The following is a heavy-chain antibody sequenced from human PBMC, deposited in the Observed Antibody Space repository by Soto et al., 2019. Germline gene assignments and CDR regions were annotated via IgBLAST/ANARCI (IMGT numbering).Heavy chain of an antibody. CDR3: ASLSAPVDH. J-gene: IGHJ4*02. CDR2: IDSDGSST. D-gene: IGHD2-2*01. CDR1: GFTW. V-gene: IGHV3-74*01. Sequence: EVQLVESGGGLIQPGGSVRLSCAASGFTWMHWVRQCPGKGMEWVSEIDSDGSSTDYADSVKGRFTVSRDNAQNSLFLQMNSLRAEDTAVYYCASLSAPVDHWGQGILVTVSS.